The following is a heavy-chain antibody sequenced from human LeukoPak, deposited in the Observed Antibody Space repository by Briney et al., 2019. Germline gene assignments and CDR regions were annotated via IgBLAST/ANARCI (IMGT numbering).Heavy chain of an antibody. CDR3: ARDVLTGYSNWFDP. Sequence: PSETLSLTCTVSGGSIRSYYWSWIRQPPGKGLEWIGYIYYSGSTNYNPSLKSRVTISVDTSKNQFSLKLSSVTAADTAVYYCARDVLTGYSNWFDPWGQGTLVTVSS. D-gene: IGHD3-9*01. CDR1: GGSIRSYY. J-gene: IGHJ5*02. CDR2: IYYSGST. V-gene: IGHV4-59*01.